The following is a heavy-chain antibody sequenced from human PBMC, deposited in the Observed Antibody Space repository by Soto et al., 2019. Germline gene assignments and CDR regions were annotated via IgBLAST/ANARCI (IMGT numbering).Heavy chain of an antibody. Sequence: GAPVKVSCKRFAGTFGIYAMQWVRQAPGQRLEWMGWINAGNGNTKYSQKFQGRVTITRDTSASTAYMELSSLRSEDTAVYYCARSGSLYWYFDLWGRGTLVTVSS. CDR3: ARSGSLYWYFDL. V-gene: IGHV1-3*01. CDR1: AGTFGIYA. CDR2: INAGNGNT. D-gene: IGHD1-26*01. J-gene: IGHJ2*01.